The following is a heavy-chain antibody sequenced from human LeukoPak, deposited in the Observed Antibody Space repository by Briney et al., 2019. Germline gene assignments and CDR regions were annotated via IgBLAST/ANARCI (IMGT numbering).Heavy chain of an antibody. Sequence: PSETLSLTCTVSGGSISSSRYYWGWIRRPPGKGLEWIGSIHYSGSTYYNPSLKSRVTVSVDTSENQFSLKLSSVAAADTAVYYCARGGDSSSLTLDYWGQGTLVTVSS. V-gene: IGHV4-39*07. CDR1: GGSISSSRYY. CDR2: IHYSGST. D-gene: IGHD6-13*01. CDR3: ARGGDSSSLTLDY. J-gene: IGHJ4*02.